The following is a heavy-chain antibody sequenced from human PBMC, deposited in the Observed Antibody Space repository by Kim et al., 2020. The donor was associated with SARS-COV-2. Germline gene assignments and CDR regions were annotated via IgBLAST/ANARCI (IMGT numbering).Heavy chain of an antibody. D-gene: IGHD2-2*01. CDR3: VKGGGCSSTSCYLDY. J-gene: IGHJ4*02. CDR1: GFTFSSYG. V-gene: IGHV3-30*03. Sequence: GGSLRLSCAASGFTFSSYGMHWVRQAPGKGLEWVAVISYDGSNKYYADSVKGRFTISRDNSKNTLYLQMNSLRAEDTAVYYCVKGGGCSSTSCYLDYWGQGTLVTVSS. CDR2: ISYDGSNK.